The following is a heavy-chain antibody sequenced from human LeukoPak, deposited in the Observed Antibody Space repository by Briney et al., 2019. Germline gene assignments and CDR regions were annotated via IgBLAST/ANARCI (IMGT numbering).Heavy chain of an antibody. D-gene: IGHD1-26*01. CDR1: GFTFSNYW. J-gene: IGHJ4*02. CDR2: INQDGSEK. V-gene: IGHV3-7*01. Sequence: GGSLRLSCAASGFTFSNYWMSWVRQAPGKGLEWVANINQDGSEKYYVDSVKGRFTISRDNAKNSLYLQMNSLRAEDTAVYYCAIDSGELRGYWGEGTLVSVSS. CDR3: AIDSGELRGY.